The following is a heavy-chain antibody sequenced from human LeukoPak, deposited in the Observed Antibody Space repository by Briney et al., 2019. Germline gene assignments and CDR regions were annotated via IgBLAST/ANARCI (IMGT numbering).Heavy chain of an antibody. CDR2: INPSGGST. V-gene: IGHV1-46*01. CDR3: ARDLYCSSTSCCSPGSLDY. CDR1: GYTFTSYY. J-gene: IGHJ4*02. D-gene: IGHD2-2*01. Sequence: ASVKVSCKASGYTFTSYYMHWVRQAPGQGLEWMGIINPSGGSTSYAQKFQGRVTMTRDMSTSTVYMELSSLRSEDTAVYYCARDLYCSSTSCCSPGSLDYWGQGTLVTVSS.